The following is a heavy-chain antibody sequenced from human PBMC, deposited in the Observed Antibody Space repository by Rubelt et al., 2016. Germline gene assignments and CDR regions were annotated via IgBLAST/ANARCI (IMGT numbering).Heavy chain of an antibody. V-gene: IGHV1-69*06. J-gene: IGHJ4*02. Sequence: QVQLVQSGAEVKKPASSVKVSCKASGGSISSYGISWVRLAPGQGLEWMGGIIPVFGTRKYAQKFQGRLTITAEKSTSPAYMELSSLRSEDTAVYYCARDPGRRFDSWGQGTLVTVSS. CDR2: IIPVFGTR. CDR1: GGSISSYG. D-gene: IGHD3-10*01. CDR3: ARDPGRRFDS.